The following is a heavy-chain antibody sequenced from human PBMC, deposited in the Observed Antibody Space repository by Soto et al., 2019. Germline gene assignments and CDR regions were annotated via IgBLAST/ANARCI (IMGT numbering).Heavy chain of an antibody. V-gene: IGHV4-31*03. D-gene: IGHD4-17*01. CDR1: GGSISSGGYY. CDR3: ARSGTAYGDYVVGY. Sequence: QVQLQESGPGLVKPSQTLSLTCTVSGGSISSGGYYWSWIRQHPGKGLEWIGYIYYSGSTYCNPSLKSRVTISVDTSKNQFSLKLSSVTAADTAVYYCARSGTAYGDYVVGYWGQGTLVTVSS. CDR2: IYYSGST. J-gene: IGHJ4*02.